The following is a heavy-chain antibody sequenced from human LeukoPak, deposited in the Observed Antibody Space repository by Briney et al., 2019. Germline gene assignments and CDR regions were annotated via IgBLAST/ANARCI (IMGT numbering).Heavy chain of an antibody. CDR3: ARNIAAAGTWFDP. J-gene: IGHJ5*02. CDR1: GGSISSGSYY. V-gene: IGHV4-39*07. CDR2: IYHSGST. D-gene: IGHD6-13*01. Sequence: SETLSLTCTVSGGSISSGSYYWSWIRQPPGKGLEWIGSIYHSGSTYYNPSLKSRVTISVDTSKNQFSLKLSSVTAADTAVYYCARNIAAAGTWFDPWGQGTLVTVSS.